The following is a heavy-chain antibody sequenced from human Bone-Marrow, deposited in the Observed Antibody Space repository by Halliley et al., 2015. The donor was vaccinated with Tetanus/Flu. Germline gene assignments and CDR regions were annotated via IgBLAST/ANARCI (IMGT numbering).Heavy chain of an antibody. CDR1: GYTLTRYS. J-gene: IGHJ4*02. V-gene: IGHV1-18*01. CDR3: AREESLRFLEWLSPDY. CDR2: ISGYNSNI. D-gene: IGHD3-3*01. Sequence: QVQLVQSGAEVKKPGASVKVSCKAFGYTLTRYSMSWVRQAPGQGLEWMGWISGYNSNINYAQKLLGRVTMTIDTSANTAYMELRSLRSDDTAVYYCAREESLRFLEWLSPDYWGQGTLVIVS.